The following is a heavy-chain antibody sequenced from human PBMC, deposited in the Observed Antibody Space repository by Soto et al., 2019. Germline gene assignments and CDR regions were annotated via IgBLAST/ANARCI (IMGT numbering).Heavy chain of an antibody. Sequence: EVQLVESGGGLVQPGGSLRLSCEAPGFTFRNYDMHWVRQGTGKGLEWVSGISAAGDPDYADSVEGRFTISRENAQNSFFLQMNSLRVGDTAVYYCATTDRDFYGLDVWGQGTTLIVSS. CDR1: GFTFRNYD. D-gene: IGHD1-1*01. V-gene: IGHV3-13*05. J-gene: IGHJ6*02. CDR3: ATTDRDFYGLDV. CDR2: ISAAGDP.